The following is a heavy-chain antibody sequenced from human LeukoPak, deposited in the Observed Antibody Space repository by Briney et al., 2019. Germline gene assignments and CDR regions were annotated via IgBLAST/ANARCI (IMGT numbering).Heavy chain of an antibody. CDR3: ARGSAARPPDY. J-gene: IGHJ4*02. D-gene: IGHD6-6*01. V-gene: IGHV4-61*02. CDR1: GGSISSGSYY. Sequence: SETLSLTCTVSGGSISSGSYYWSWIRQPAGKGLEWIGRIYTSGSTNYNPSPKSRVTISVDTSKNQFSLKLSSVTAADTAVYYCARGSAARPPDYWGQGTLVTVSS. CDR2: IYTSGST.